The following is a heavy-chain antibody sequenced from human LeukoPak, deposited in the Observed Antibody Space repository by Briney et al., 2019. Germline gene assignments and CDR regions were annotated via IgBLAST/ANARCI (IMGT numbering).Heavy chain of an antibody. CDR2: IKQDGSEK. J-gene: IGHJ4*02. CDR1: GFTFSSYW. CDR3: TRSYDY. Sequence: PGGSLRLSCAAPGFTFSSYWMAWVRQAPGKGLEWVANIKQDGSEKYYVDSVKGRFTISGDNAKNSLYLQMNSLRAEDTAVYYCTRSYDYWGQGTLVTVSP. V-gene: IGHV3-7*01.